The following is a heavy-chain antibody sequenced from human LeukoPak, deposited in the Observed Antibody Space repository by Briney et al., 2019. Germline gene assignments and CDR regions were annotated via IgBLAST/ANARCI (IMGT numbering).Heavy chain of an antibody. J-gene: IGHJ4*02. Sequence: SETLSLTCAVSGYSISSAYYWGWIRQPPGKGLEWIGSIYYSGSTYYNPSLKSRVTISVDTSKNQFSLKLSSVTAADCARDRGDCSSSSCGGEGGGFDYRGQGTLVTVSS. CDR3: DCSSSSCGGEGGGFDY. V-gene: IGHV4-38-2*01. D-gene: IGHD2-2*01. CDR1: GYSISSAYY. CDR2: IYYSGST.